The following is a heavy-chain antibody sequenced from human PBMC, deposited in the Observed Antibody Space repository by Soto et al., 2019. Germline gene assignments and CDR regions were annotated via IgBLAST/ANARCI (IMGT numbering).Heavy chain of an antibody. CDR2: INSDGSST. Sequence: EVQLVESGGGLVQPGGSPRLSCAASGFTFSSYWMHWVRQAPGKGLVWVSRINSDGSSTSYADSVKGRFTISRDNAKNTLYLQMNSLRAEDTAVYYCAATYYYDSSGYLDPPWFDPWGQGTLVTVSS. D-gene: IGHD3-22*01. J-gene: IGHJ5*02. V-gene: IGHV3-74*01. CDR1: GFTFSSYW. CDR3: AATYYYDSSGYLDPPWFDP.